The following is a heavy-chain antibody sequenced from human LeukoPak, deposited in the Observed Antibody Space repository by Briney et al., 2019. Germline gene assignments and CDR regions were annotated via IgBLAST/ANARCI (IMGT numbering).Heavy chain of an antibody. CDR3: ARDPTTVVTVPYYFDF. Sequence: SETLSLTCAVYGGSFTGYFWNWIRQSPGKGLEWIAEINDRGTTNYNPSLKSRVTVSVDTSKNQFSLKLTSVTAADTGVYYCARDPTTVVTVPYYFDFWGKGTPVTVSS. V-gene: IGHV4-34*01. D-gene: IGHD4-23*01. CDR1: GGSFTGYF. CDR2: INDRGTT. J-gene: IGHJ4*02.